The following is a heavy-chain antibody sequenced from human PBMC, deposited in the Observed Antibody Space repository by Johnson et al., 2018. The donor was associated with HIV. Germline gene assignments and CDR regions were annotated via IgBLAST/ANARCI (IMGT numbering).Heavy chain of an antibody. CDR2: VSGSGGST. Sequence: MQLVESGGSLVQPGRSLRLSCAASGFTFSSYAMNWVRQAPGKGLEWVSAVSGSGGSTYYADSVKGRFTTSRDNSKNTLYLQMNSLRAEDTAVYYCARVEGGSSSNAFDIWGQGTVVTVSS. D-gene: IGHD6-13*01. CDR3: ARVEGGSSSNAFDI. V-gene: IGHV3-23*04. J-gene: IGHJ3*02. CDR1: GFTFSSYA.